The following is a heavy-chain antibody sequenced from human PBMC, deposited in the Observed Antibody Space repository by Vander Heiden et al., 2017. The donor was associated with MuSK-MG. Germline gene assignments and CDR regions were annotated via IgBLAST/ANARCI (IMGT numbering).Heavy chain of an antibody. Sequence: VQLLASGGGLVQPGGSLRPSCAASGFTFSSYAMSWVRQAPGKGLEWVSAISGSGGSTYYADAVKGRFTISRDNSKNTLYLQMKSLRAEDTAVYYCAKTRGPPYYFDYWGQGTMVTVYS. J-gene: IGHJ4*02. CDR3: AKTRGPPYYFDY. CDR2: ISGSGGST. V-gene: IGHV3-23*01. CDR1: GFTFSSYA.